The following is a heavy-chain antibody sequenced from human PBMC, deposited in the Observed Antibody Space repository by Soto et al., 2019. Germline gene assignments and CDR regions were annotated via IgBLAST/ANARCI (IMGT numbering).Heavy chain of an antibody. CDR1: GFTFSHYS. V-gene: IGHV3-21*01. J-gene: IGHJ4*02. Sequence: GGSLRLSCAASGFTFSHYSMIWVRQAPGKGLEWVSSISSSSSYIYYADSMKGRFTLSRDNAQNSLYLQMNSLRVDDTAVYYCVRARATDSRPDYWGQGTLVTVSS. CDR3: VRARATDSRPDY. D-gene: IGHD3-22*01. CDR2: ISSSSSYI.